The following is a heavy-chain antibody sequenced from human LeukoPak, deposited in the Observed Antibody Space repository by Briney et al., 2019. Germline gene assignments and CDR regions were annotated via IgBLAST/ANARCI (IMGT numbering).Heavy chain of an antibody. Sequence: PSGTLSLTCAVSGGSISSSNWWSWVRQPPGKGLERIGEIYHSGSTNYNPSLKSRVTISVDKSKNQFSLKLSSVTAADTAVYYCVTGYSSSWYFAFDIWGQGTMVTVSS. V-gene: IGHV4-4*02. CDR1: GGSISSSNW. D-gene: IGHD6-13*01. J-gene: IGHJ3*02. CDR3: VTGYSSSWYFAFDI. CDR2: IYHSGST.